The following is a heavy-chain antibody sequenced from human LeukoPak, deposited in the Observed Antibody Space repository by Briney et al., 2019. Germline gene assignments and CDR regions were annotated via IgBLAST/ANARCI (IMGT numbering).Heavy chain of an antibody. CDR1: GFTFNSYA. CDR2: ISGSGVST. V-gene: IGHV3-23*01. J-gene: IGHJ4*02. Sequence: EVSLRLSCAASGFTFNSYAMSWVRQAPGKGLEWVSTISGSGVSTYYADSVKGRFTISRDNSRNTLYLQMNSLRAEDTAVYSCAKDLPGFFDYWGQGTLVTVFS. CDR3: AKDLPGFFDY.